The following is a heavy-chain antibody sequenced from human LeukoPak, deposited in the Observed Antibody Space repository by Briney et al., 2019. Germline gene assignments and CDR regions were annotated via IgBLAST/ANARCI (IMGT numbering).Heavy chain of an antibody. D-gene: IGHD5-24*01. J-gene: IGHJ4*02. Sequence: SETLSLTCTVSGGSTSGYYWSWIRQPPGKGLEWIGYIYYSGSTNYNPSLKSRVTMSVDTSKNQFSLKLSSVTAADTAVYYCARISPGDHGYNIIYYLDYWGQGTLVTVSS. CDR2: IYYSGST. V-gene: IGHV4-59*01. CDR1: GGSTSGYY. CDR3: ARISPGDHGYNIIYYLDY.